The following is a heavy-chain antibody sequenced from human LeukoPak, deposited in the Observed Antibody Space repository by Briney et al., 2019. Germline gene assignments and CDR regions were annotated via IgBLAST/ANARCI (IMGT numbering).Heavy chain of an antibody. V-gene: IGHV3-53*05. CDR2: IYTGGDT. J-gene: IGHJ4*02. D-gene: IGHD3-3*01. CDR1: GFTVSSNY. Sequence: PGGSLRLSCGASGFTVSSNYMSWVRQAPGKGLEWVSVIYTGGDTYYADSVKGRFTISRDNSKNTLYLQMNSLRAEDTAVYYCAKEIDFWSGYCFDYWGQGTLVTVSS. CDR3: AKEIDFWSGYCFDY.